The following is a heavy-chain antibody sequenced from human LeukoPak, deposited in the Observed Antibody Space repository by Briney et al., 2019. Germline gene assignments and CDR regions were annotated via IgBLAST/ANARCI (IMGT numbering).Heavy chain of an antibody. D-gene: IGHD5-18*01. V-gene: IGHV3-7*01. CDR2: IKPDGSEK. Sequence: GGSLRLSCAASGFTFSTYAMHWVRQAPGKGLEWVANIKPDGSEKYYVDSVKGRFTISRDNAKKSMYLQMNSLRAEDTAVYYCARHLSGVTGYTYGRGIDYWGQGTLVTVSS. CDR3: ARHLSGVTGYTYGRGIDY. CDR1: GFTFSTYA. J-gene: IGHJ4*02.